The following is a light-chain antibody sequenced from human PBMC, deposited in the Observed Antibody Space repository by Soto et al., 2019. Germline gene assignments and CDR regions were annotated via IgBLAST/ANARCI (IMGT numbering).Light chain of an antibody. V-gene: IGLV2-14*01. J-gene: IGLJ1*01. CDR2: EVS. CDR1: SSDVGGYNY. CDR3: SSHGGGNNFYI. Sequence: QSVLTQPASVSGSPGQSITISCTGTSSDVGGYNYVSWYQQHPGKAPKLMIYEVSNRPSGVSNRFSGSKSGNTASLTVSGLQAEDEADYYCSSHGGGNNFYIFGTGTKVTVL.